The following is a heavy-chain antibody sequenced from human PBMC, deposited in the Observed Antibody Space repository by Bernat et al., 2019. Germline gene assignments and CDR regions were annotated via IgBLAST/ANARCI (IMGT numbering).Heavy chain of an antibody. CDR3: ARGTTAGGY. CDR1: GFTFSNYW. CDR2: IKSDGREK. D-gene: IGHD1-7*01. J-gene: IGHJ4*02. V-gene: IGHV3-7*03. Sequence: DVQLVESGGGLVQPGGSLRLSCAVSGFTFSNYWMSWVHQAPGKGLEWVANIKSDGREKNYVDSVKGRFTISRDNAKNSLYLQMNSLRGEDTAVYYCARGTTAGGYWGQGTLVTVSS.